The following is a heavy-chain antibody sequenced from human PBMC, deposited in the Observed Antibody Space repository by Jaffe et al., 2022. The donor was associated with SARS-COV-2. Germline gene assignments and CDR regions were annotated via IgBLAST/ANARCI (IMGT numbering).Heavy chain of an antibody. J-gene: IGHJ4*02. CDR2: INPSGGST. CDR3: ARGGDYYDSSGHHWGGGWGPN. D-gene: IGHD3-22*01. CDR1: GYTFTSYY. V-gene: IGHV1-46*01. Sequence: QVQLVQSGAEVKKPGASVKVSCKASGYTFTSYYMHWVRQAPGQGLEWMGIINPSGGSTSYAQKFQGRVTMTRDTSTSTVYMELSSLRSEDTAVYYCARGGDYYDSSGHHWGGGWGPNWGQGTLVTVSS.